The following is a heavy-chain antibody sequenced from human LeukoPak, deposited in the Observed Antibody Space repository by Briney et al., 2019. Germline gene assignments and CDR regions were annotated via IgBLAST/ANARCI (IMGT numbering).Heavy chain of an antibody. CDR1: GFTFGSYA. Sequence: GGSLRLSCAASGFTFGSYAMSWVRQAPGKGLEWVSAITGSGGSTYYADSVKGRFTISRDNAKNSLYLQMNSLRAEDTAVYYCAELGITMIGGVWGKGTTVTISS. CDR3: AELGITMIGGV. D-gene: IGHD3-10*02. V-gene: IGHV3-23*01. CDR2: ITGSGGST. J-gene: IGHJ6*04.